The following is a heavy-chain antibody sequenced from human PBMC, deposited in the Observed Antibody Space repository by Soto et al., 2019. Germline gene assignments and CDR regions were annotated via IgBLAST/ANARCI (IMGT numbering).Heavy chain of an antibody. CDR3: ASSLGRYFDWLLAFAAFDY. CDR2: ISYDGSNK. Sequence: PGGSLGPSCAPSGLPFSSYVMNWARQAPGKGLDWVAVISYDGSNKYYADSVKGRFTISRDNSKNTLYLQMNSLRAEDTAVYYCASSLGRYFDWLLAFAAFDYWGQGTLVTVSS. V-gene: IGHV3-30-3*01. D-gene: IGHD3-9*01. CDR1: GLPFSSYV. J-gene: IGHJ4*02.